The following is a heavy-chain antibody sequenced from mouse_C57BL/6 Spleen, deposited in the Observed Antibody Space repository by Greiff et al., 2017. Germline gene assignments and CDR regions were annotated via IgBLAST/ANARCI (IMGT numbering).Heavy chain of an antibody. V-gene: IGHV1-50*01. CDR1: GYTFTSYW. CDR3: ARRITTVDY. CDR2: IDPSDSYT. Sequence: QVQLQQPGAELVKPGASVKLSCKASGYTFTSYWMQWVKQRPGQGLEWIGEIDPSDSYTNYNQQFKGKATLTVDTSSSTAYMQLSSLTSEDSAVYYCARRITTVDYWGQGTTLTVSS. J-gene: IGHJ2*01. D-gene: IGHD1-1*01.